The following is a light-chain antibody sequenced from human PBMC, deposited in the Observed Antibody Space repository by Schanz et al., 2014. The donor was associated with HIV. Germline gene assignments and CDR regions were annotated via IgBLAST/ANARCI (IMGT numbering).Light chain of an antibody. Sequence: VMTQSPATLSVSPGERATLSCRASQSVSSNLAWYQQKPGQAPRLLIYDTSNRATGIPARFSGSGFETDFTLTISSLEPEDSAVYYCQQYGSSPPGYTFGQGTKLEIK. CDR1: QSVSSN. CDR3: QQYGSSPPGYT. V-gene: IGKV3-11*01. CDR2: DTS. J-gene: IGKJ2*01.